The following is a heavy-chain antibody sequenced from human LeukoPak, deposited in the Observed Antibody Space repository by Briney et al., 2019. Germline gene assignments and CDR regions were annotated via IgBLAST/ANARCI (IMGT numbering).Heavy chain of an antibody. J-gene: IGHJ4*02. D-gene: IGHD6-19*01. CDR1: GGSISSSSYY. CDR2: IYYSGSP. CDR3: AGTSGWYESFDY. V-gene: IGHV4-39*07. Sequence: SETLSLTCTVSGGSISSSSYYWGWIRQPPGKGLEWIGSIYYSGSPYYNPSLKSRVTISVDTSKNQFSLKLSSVTAADTAVYYCAGTSGWYESFDYWGQGTLVTVSS.